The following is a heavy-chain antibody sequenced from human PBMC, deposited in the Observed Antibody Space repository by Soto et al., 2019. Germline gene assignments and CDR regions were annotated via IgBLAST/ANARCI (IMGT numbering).Heavy chain of an antibody. CDR3: AREGEARATSTHKSFDY. J-gene: IGHJ4*01. D-gene: IGHD3-16*01. CDR2: RIPIFGTA. CDR1: GGTFSSYA. Sequence: SEKVSCKASGGTFSSYAISWVRQAPGQGIEWMGGRIPIFGTADYAQKCQGRVTITADESKSTAYMELSCLRSEDTAVYYCAREGEARATSTHKSFDYWGQGTMVTVSS. V-gene: IGHV1-69*13.